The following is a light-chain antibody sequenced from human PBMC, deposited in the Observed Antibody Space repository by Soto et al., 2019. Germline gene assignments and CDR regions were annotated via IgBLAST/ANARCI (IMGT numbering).Light chain of an antibody. CDR2: KAF. J-gene: IGKJ1*01. Sequence: DIQMTQSPSTLSGSVGDRVTIPCRASQAISSLSAWYQQKPGKSPNLLIYKAFTLKSGVPSRFSGSGSETEFTLTISSLQPDDVATYYCQHYNRYSEAFGQGTKV. CDR1: QAISSL. V-gene: IGKV1-5*03. CDR3: QHYNRYSEA.